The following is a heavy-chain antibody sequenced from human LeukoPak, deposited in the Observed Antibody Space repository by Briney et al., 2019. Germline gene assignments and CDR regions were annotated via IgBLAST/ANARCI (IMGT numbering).Heavy chain of an antibody. CDR2: ISSSSSYI. D-gene: IGHD6-13*01. Sequence: GGSLRLSCAASGFTFSTYALSWVRQAPGKGLEWVSSISSSSSYIYYADSVKGRFTISRDNAKNSLYLQMNSLRAEDTAVYYCARPYSSSWYQAFDIWGQGTMVTVSS. V-gene: IGHV3-21*01. CDR1: GFTFSTYA. CDR3: ARPYSSSWYQAFDI. J-gene: IGHJ3*02.